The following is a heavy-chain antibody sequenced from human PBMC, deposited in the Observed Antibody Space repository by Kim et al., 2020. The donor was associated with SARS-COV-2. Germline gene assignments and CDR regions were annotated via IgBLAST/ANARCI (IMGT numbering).Heavy chain of an antibody. Sequence: ASVKVSCKASGYTFTSYYMHWVRQAPGQGLEWMGIINPSGGSTSYAQKFQGRVTMTRDTSTSTVYMELSSLRSEDTAVYYCARSWLGYCSGGSCYRVFYYYYYGMDVWGQGTTVTVSS. CDR1: GYTFTSYY. V-gene: IGHV1-46*01. J-gene: IGHJ6*02. CDR3: ARSWLGYCSGGSCYRVFYYYYYGMDV. CDR2: INPSGGST. D-gene: IGHD2-15*01.